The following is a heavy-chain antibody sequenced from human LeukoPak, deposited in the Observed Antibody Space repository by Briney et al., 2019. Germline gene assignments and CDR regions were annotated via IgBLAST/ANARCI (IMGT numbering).Heavy chain of an antibody. V-gene: IGHV3-23*01. J-gene: IGHJ6*02. Sequence: GGSLRLSCAASGFTFSSYAMSWVRQAPGKGLEWVSAISGSGGSTYYADSVKGRFTISRDNSKNTLYLQMNSLRAEDTAVYYCAKDAHSGAYCGGDCYSKYYYYGMDVWGQGTTVTVSS. CDR2: ISGSGGST. CDR3: AKDAHSGAYCGGDCYSKYYYYGMDV. D-gene: IGHD2-21*02. CDR1: GFTFSSYA.